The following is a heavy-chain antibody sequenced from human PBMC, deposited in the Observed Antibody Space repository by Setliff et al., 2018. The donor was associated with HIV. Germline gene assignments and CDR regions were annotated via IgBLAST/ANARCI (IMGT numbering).Heavy chain of an antibody. D-gene: IGHD3-9*01. J-gene: IGHJ5*02. CDR2: IIPIFGTA. CDR1: GGTFSSYA. Sequence: SVKVSCKASGGTFSSYAISWVRQAPGQGLEWMGGIIPIFGTANYAQKFQGRVTITTDESTSTAYMELSSLRSEDTAVYYCARVPTYYDILTGYYLDPWGQGTLVT. CDR3: ARVPTYYDILTGYYLDP. V-gene: IGHV1-69*05.